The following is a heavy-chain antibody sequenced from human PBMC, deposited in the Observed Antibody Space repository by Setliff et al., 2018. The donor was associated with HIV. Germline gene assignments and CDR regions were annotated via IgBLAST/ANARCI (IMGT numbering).Heavy chain of an antibody. J-gene: IGHJ5*02. Sequence: PSETLSLTCIVTGDSIISGSYYWAWIRQPPGKGLEWIGTIYNGGASHYNPSLKSRVIIFLDPSKNQSSLELTSVTAADTAVYYCAREAPSEPTRYYNFWSGYPDWFDPWGPGTLVTVSS. V-gene: IGHV4-39*07. CDR1: GDSIISGSYY. CDR2: IYNGGAS. CDR3: AREAPSEPTRYYNFWSGYPDWFDP. D-gene: IGHD3-3*01.